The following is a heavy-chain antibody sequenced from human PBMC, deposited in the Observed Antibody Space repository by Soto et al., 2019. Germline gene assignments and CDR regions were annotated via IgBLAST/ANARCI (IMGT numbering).Heavy chain of an antibody. CDR3: ARDSSSSYYYFDY. Sequence: EVQLVESGGGLLQPGGSLRLSCAASGFTFSWFGMNWVRQAPGKGLEWVSYISSGSNTINYAESVRGRFTISRDNAKNSLSLQMNSLRDDDTAVYYCARDSSSSYYYFDYWGQGTLVTVSS. CDR2: ISSGSNTI. V-gene: IGHV3-48*02. D-gene: IGHD3-22*01. J-gene: IGHJ4*02. CDR1: GFTFSWFG.